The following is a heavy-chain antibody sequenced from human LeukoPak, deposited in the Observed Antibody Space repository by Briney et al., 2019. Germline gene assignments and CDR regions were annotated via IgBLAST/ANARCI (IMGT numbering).Heavy chain of an antibody. CDR3: ARAPTVLVGYCSSSSCQADY. D-gene: IGHD2-2*01. CDR1: GFTFSSSA. Sequence: GGSLRLSCAASGFTFSSSAMTWVRQAPGKGLEWVSTIRSSGRNTYYAESVRGRFSISRDNSRATLYLQMNSLRVEDTAVYYCARAPTVLVGYCSSSSCQADYWGQGTLVTVSS. J-gene: IGHJ4*02. CDR2: IRSSGRNT. V-gene: IGHV3-23*01.